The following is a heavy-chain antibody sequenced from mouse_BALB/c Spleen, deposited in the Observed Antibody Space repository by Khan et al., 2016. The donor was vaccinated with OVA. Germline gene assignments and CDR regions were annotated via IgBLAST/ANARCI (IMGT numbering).Heavy chain of an antibody. Sequence: QVQLKQSGPELAKPGASVKMSCKASGYTFTNYWMHWVKQRPGQGLEWIGYINPSTGYTEYNQKFKDKATLTADKSSSTAYMQLSSLTSEDSAVYYCVNHGSSSAWFTYWGQETLVTVSA. CDR3: VNHGSSSAWFTY. V-gene: IGHV1-7*01. D-gene: IGHD1-1*01. CDR1: GYTFTNYW. CDR2: INPSTGYT. J-gene: IGHJ3*01.